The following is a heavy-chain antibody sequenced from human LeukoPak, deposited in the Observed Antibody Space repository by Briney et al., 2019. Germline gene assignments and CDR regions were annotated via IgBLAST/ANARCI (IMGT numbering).Heavy chain of an antibody. J-gene: IGHJ4*02. V-gene: IGHV4-59*01. Sequence: PSETLSLTCTVSGGSISSYYWSWIRQPPGKGLEWIGYIYYSGSTNYNPSLKSRVTITVDTSKNQFSLKLSSVTAADTAVYYCARDPGFLDYWGQGTLVTVSS. CDR1: GGSISSYY. CDR3: ARDPGFLDY. CDR2: IYYSGST. D-gene: IGHD2-21*01.